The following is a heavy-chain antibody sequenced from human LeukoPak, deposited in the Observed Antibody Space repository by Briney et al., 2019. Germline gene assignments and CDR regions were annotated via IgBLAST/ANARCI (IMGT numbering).Heavy chain of an antibody. CDR2: ISSSSSYI. V-gene: IGHV3-21*01. Sequence: PGGSLRLSCAASGFTFSSYSMNWVRQAPGKRLEWVSSISSSSSYIYYADSVKGRFTISRDNAKNSLYLQMNSLRAEDTAVYYCARDSGSYEDVWFDPWGQGTLVTVSS. D-gene: IGHD1-26*01. J-gene: IGHJ5*02. CDR3: ARDSGSYEDVWFDP. CDR1: GFTFSSYS.